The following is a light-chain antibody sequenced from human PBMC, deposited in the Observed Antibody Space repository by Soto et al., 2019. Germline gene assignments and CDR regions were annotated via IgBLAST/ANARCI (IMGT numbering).Light chain of an antibody. CDR2: AAS. J-gene: IGKJ4*01. V-gene: IGKV1-6*01. Sequence: IQMTQSPSSLSASVGDRVTISCRASQGVRNDLGWYQQKPGKAPNLLIYAASKLHDGGPSRFSGSGSGTEFTLTISSLQPEDFATYYCLHDYNYPLTFGGGTKVEIK. CDR1: QGVRND. CDR3: LHDYNYPLT.